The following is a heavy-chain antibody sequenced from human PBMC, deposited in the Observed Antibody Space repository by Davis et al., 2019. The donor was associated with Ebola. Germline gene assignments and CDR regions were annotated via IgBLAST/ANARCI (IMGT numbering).Heavy chain of an antibody. CDR2: IYYSGTT. CDR1: GGPISSYY. V-gene: IGHV4-59*01. CDR3: ARVVRDELLFHGMDV. D-gene: IGHD2-15*01. Sequence: MPSETLSLTCTAPGGPISSYYWSWIRQPPGKGLEWIGGIYYSGTTNYNPSLKSRVTISVDTSKNQFSLKLSSVTAADTAVYYRARVVRDELLFHGMDVWGQGTTVTVSS. J-gene: IGHJ6*02.